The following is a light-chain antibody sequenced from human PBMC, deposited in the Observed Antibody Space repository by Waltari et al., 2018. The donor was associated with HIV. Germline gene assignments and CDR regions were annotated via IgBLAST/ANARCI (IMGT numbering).Light chain of an antibody. CDR1: SSNIGRNY. Sequence: QSVLTQPPSPSGPPGQRVTISCSGSSSNIGRNYVYWYQQLPGTAPKLLIFRNNQRPSGVPDRFSGSKSGTSASLAISGLRSEDEAEYYCAAWDDSLSGYVFGTGTKVTVL. CDR3: AAWDDSLSGYV. V-gene: IGLV1-47*01. J-gene: IGLJ1*01. CDR2: RNN.